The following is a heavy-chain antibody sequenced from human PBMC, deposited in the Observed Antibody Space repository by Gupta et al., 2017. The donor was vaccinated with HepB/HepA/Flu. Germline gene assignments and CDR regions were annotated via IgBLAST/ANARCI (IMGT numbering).Heavy chain of an antibody. D-gene: IGHD6-13*01. Sequence: QVQLVQSGAEVKKPGASVKVSCKASGYTFTGYYMHWVRQAPGPGLEWMGWINPNSGGTNYAQKFQGWVTMTRDTSISTAYMELSRLRSDDTAVYYCARGTSDGIAAADDYYYYGMDVWGQGTTVTVSS. V-gene: IGHV1-2*04. CDR2: INPNSGGT. J-gene: IGHJ6*02. CDR3: ARGTSDGIAAADDYYYYGMDV. CDR1: GYTFTGYY.